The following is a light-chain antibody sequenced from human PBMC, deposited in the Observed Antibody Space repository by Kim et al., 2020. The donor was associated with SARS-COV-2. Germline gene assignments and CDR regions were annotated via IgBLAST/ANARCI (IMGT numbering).Light chain of an antibody. V-gene: IGKV4-1*01. CDR3: QQYYSTPRT. CDR2: WAS. J-gene: IGKJ2*01. CDR1: QSVLYSSNNKNY. Sequence: RATINCKSSQSVLYSSNNKNYLAWYQQKPGQPPKLLIYWASTRESGVPDRFSGSGSGTDFTLTISNLQAEDVAVYYCQQYYSTPRTFGQGTKLEIK.